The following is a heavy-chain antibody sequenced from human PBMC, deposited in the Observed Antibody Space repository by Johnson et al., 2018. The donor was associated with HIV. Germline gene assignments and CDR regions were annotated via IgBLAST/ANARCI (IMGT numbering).Heavy chain of an antibody. CDR1: GFTFSSYA. J-gene: IGHJ3*02. CDR2: ISYDGSNK. CDR3: ARDNEDIVLVGAFDI. V-gene: IGHV3-30-3*01. Sequence: QVQLVESGGGLLQPGGSLRLSCAASGFTFSSYAMHWVRQAPGKGLEWVAVISYDGSNKYYADSVKGRFTISRDNSKNTLYLQMNSLRAEDTAVYYCARDNEDIVLVGAFDIWGQGTMVTVSS. D-gene: IGHD2-8*02.